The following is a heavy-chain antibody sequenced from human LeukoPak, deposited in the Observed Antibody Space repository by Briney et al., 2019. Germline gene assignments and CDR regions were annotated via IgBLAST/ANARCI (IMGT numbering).Heavy chain of an antibody. Sequence: GGSLRLSCAAPGFAFRTYAMSWVRQAPGKGLEWVSVITGTGGGGNKTYYADSVRGRFSISRDDSKNILFLQMHNLRADDTAVYFCATTVTLDFWGQGTLVLVSS. J-gene: IGHJ4*02. V-gene: IGHV3-23*01. CDR3: ATTVTLDF. CDR1: GFAFRTYA. CDR2: ITGTGGGGNKT. D-gene: IGHD1-1*01.